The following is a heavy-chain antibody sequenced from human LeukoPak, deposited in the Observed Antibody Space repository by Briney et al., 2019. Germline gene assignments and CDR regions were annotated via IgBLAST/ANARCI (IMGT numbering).Heavy chain of an antibody. CDR3: ARSSPLVSWFDP. V-gene: IGHV3-30-3*01. CDR1: GFTFSTYA. J-gene: IGHJ5*02. CDR2: ISYDASNK. D-gene: IGHD6-13*01. Sequence: GGSLRLSCAASGFTFSTYAMHWVRQAPGRGLEWVAVISYDASNKYYADSVKGRFTISRDNSKNTLYLQMNSLRAEDTAVYYCARSSPLVSWFDPWGQGTLVTVSS.